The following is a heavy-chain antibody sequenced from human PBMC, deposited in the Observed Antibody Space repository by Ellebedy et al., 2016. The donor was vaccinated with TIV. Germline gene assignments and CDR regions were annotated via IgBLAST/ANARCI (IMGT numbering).Heavy chain of an antibody. V-gene: IGHV1-69*04. Sequence: AASVKVSCKASGGTFSSYAISWVRQAPGQGLEWMGRIIPILGIANYAQKFQGRVTITADKSTSTAYMELSSLRSEDTAVYYCARRQIGVVVVAEGLDYWGQGTLVTVSS. J-gene: IGHJ4*02. CDR3: ARRQIGVVVVAEGLDY. CDR1: GGTFSSYA. D-gene: IGHD2-15*01. CDR2: IIPILGIA.